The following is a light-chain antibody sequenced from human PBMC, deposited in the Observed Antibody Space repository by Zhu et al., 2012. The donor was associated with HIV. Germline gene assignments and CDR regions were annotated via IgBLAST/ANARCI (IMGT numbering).Light chain of an antibody. J-gene: IGKJ2*01. CDR1: QSVSSSY. CDR3: QQDYKLPYT. CDR2: GAS. Sequence: EIVMTQSPATLSLSPGERATLSCRASQSVSSSYLSWYQQKAGQAPRLLIYGASTRATGIPARFSGSGSGTDFTLTISSLQPADFAVYYRQQDYKLPYTFGQGTKLEIK. V-gene: IGKV3/OR2-268*02.